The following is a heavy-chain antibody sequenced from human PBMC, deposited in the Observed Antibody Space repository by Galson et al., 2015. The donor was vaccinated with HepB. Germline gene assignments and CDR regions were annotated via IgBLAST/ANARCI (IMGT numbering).Heavy chain of an antibody. J-gene: IGHJ4*02. D-gene: IGHD6-13*01. CDR3: ARFAGGGYSTSWYRSGFDY. CDR2: ISTNGATI. V-gene: IGHV3-48*04. Sequence: SLRLSCAASGSSFSSYTMNWVRQTPGKGLQWVSYISTNGATIHYADSVKGRFTIARDNAKNTMWLQMNSLRAEDTAVYYCARFAGGGYSTSWYRSGFDYWGQGTLVIVSS. CDR1: GSSFSSYT.